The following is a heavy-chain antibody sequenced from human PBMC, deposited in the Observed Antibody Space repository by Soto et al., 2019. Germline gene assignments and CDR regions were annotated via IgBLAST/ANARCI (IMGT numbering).Heavy chain of an antibody. CDR2: IIPIFGTA. V-gene: IGHV1-69*13. J-gene: IGHJ6*02. Sequence: ASVKVSCKASGGTFSSYAISWVRQAPGQGLEWMGGIIPIFGTANYAQKFQGRVTITADESTSTAYMELSSLRSEDTSVYYCASVIWYDASNAPSDYYCYGMDVWGQGTTVTVSS. CDR3: ASVIWYDASNAPSDYYCYGMDV. D-gene: IGHD6-13*01. CDR1: GGTFSSYA.